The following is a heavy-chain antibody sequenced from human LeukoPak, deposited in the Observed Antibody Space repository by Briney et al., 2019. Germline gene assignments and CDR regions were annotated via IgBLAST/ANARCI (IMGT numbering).Heavy chain of an antibody. V-gene: IGHV3-48*02. D-gene: IGHD1-26*01. CDR2: ISSSSSTT. CDR3: ARNTPGRVYFDY. J-gene: IGHJ4*02. Sequence: GGSLRLSCAASGFTFSSYGMNWVRQAPGKGLEWVSYISSSSSTTYYADSVKGRFTISRDNAKNSLYLQMNSLRDEDTAVYYCARNTPGRVYFDYWGQGTLVTVSS. CDR1: GFTFSSYG.